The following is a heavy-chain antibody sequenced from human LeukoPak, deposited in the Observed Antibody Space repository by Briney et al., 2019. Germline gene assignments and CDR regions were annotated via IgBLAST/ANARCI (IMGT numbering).Heavy chain of an antibody. Sequence: GESLKISSKGSGYNFTRYWIGWVRQMPGKGLEWMGIIYPGDSDTRYSPSFQGQVTISADKSISTAYLQWSSLKASHTAMYSCARYGGPAYYFHYWGQGTLVTVSS. CDR3: ARYGGPAYYFHY. J-gene: IGHJ4*02. V-gene: IGHV5-51*01. D-gene: IGHD3-16*01. CDR1: GYNFTRYW. CDR2: IYPGDSDT.